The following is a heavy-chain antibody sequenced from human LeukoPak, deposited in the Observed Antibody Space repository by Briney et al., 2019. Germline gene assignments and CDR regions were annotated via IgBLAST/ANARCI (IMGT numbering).Heavy chain of an antibody. D-gene: IGHD5-24*01. Sequence: SETLSLTCTVSGGSISSGGYYWGWIRQHPGKGLEWIVYIYYSGSTYYNPSLKSRVTISVDTSKNQFSLKLSSVTAADTAVYYCARGVDGYNLNFDYWGQGTLVTVSS. CDR1: GGSISSGGYY. J-gene: IGHJ4*02. CDR3: ARGVDGYNLNFDY. V-gene: IGHV4-31*03. CDR2: IYYSGST.